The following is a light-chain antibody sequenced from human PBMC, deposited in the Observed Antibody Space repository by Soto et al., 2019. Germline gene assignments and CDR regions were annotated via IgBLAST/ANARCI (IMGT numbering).Light chain of an antibody. CDR2: DAS. Sequence: ETILTQSLGRLPLSPGERATLSCRASQSVTTYIAWYQQRPGQAPRLLIYDASNRASGVPARFSGSGSGTDLTLTISDLEPADFVIYYCQQRLNCPPGFGQGTKVDIK. V-gene: IGKV3-11*01. J-gene: IGKJ1*01. CDR1: QSVTTY. CDR3: QQRLNCPPG.